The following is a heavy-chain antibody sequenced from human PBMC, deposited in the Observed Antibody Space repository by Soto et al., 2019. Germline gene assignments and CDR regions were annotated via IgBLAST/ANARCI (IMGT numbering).Heavy chain of an antibody. J-gene: IGHJ4*02. Sequence: VGSLRLSCAASGFTFSDYYMSWIRQAPGKGLEWVSYISPSTGYTNYADTVKGRFTISGDNAKNSLYLQMNSLRAEDTAVYYCARAREDYYDSSDYEPVDYWGQGTLVTVSS. D-gene: IGHD3-22*01. CDR3: ARAREDYYDSSDYEPVDY. CDR1: GFTFSDYY. CDR2: ISPSTGYT. V-gene: IGHV3-11*06.